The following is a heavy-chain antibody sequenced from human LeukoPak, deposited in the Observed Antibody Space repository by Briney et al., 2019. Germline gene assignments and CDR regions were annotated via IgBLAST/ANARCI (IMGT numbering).Heavy chain of an antibody. CDR3: ARDSYGGNWSLGY. V-gene: IGHV1-2*02. CDR1: GFTFTVYY. J-gene: IGHJ4*02. CDR2: VNPNSGGT. Sequence: ASVKVSCKASGFTFTVYYMHWVRQAPGQGLEWMGWVNPNSGGTKYAENFQGRVTMTRDTSVSTAYMELSRLRSDDSAVYYCARDSYGGNWSLGYWGQGTLVTVSS. D-gene: IGHD4-23*01.